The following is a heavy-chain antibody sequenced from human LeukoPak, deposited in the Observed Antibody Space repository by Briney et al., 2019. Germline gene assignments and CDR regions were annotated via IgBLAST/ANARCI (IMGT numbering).Heavy chain of an antibody. J-gene: IGHJ4*02. CDR2: INSDGSTT. CDR1: GFTFDDYT. Sequence: GGSLRLSCAASGFTFDDYTMHWVRQAPGKGLVWVSRINSDGSTTNYADSVKGRFTISRDNAKNTLYLQMNSLRAEDTAVYFCARPDIPHSSGWAIFDYWGQGTLVTVSS. CDR3: ARPDIPHSSGWAIFDY. V-gene: IGHV3-74*01. D-gene: IGHD6-19*01.